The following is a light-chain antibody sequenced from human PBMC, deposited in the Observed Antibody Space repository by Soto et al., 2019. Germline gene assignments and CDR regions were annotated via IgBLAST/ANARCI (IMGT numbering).Light chain of an antibody. Sequence: QSALTQPASASGSPGQSITISCTGTSGDIGDYSYVSWYQQYPDKAPKLIIFEVSERPSGISSRFSGSKSGNTASLTISGLRTEDEADYYCSSYRRTNYFVFGTGTKVTVL. CDR2: EVS. CDR1: SGDIGDYSY. CDR3: SSYRRTNYFV. V-gene: IGLV2-14*01. J-gene: IGLJ1*01.